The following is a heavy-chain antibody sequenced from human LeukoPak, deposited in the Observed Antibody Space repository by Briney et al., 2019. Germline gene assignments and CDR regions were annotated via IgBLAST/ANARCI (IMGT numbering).Heavy chain of an antibody. V-gene: IGHV3-21*06. CDR1: GFASRFTFTNYV. CDR2: ISSDSNYI. J-gene: IGHJ3*02. CDR3: ARDFAFDI. Sequence: GVSLRLSCAASGFASRFTFTNYVMNWVRQAPGKGLEWVSYISSDSNYIYYADSVKGRFTISRDNAKNSLYLQMKSLRVEDTAVYYCARDFAFDIWGQGTMVTVSS.